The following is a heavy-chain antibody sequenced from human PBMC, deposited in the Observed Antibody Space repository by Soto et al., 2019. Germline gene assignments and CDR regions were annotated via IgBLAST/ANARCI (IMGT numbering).Heavy chain of an antibody. CDR2: IYYSGST. Sequence: PSETLSLTCTVSGGSISSGDYYWSWIRQPPGKGLEWTGYIYYSGSTYYNPSLKSRVTISVDTSKNQFSLKLSSVTAADTAVYYCAHAVGGEQLVYWGQGTLVTVSS. V-gene: IGHV4-30-4*01. D-gene: IGHD6-6*01. J-gene: IGHJ4*02. CDR3: AHAVGGEQLVY. CDR1: GGSISSGDYY.